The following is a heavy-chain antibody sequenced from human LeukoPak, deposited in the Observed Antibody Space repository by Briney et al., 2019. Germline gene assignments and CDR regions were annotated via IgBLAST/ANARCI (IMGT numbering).Heavy chain of an antibody. J-gene: IGHJ1*01. Sequence: ASVKVSCKASGYTFTNYAMNWVRQAPGQGLEWMGWINTNTGNPTYAQGFTGRFVFSLDTSVSTAYLQISSLKAEDTAVYYCARAMPVRIAAAGTRGYFQHWGQGTLVTVSS. V-gene: IGHV7-4-1*02. CDR2: INTNTGNP. CDR1: GYTFTNYA. D-gene: IGHD6-13*01. CDR3: ARAMPVRIAAAGTRGYFQH.